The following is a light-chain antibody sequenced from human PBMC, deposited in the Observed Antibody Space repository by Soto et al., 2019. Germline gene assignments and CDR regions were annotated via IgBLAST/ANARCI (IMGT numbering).Light chain of an antibody. Sequence: EIVLTQSPGTLSLFPGVRATLSWRASQSLSTRYLAWCQQKPGQAPRLLIYGASSRATGIPDRFSGSGSGTDFTLTISRLEPEDIAVYSCQQYGTSPTFGQRTRLEIK. CDR1: QSLSTRY. V-gene: IGKV3-20*01. CDR2: GAS. CDR3: QQYGTSPT. J-gene: IGKJ5*01.